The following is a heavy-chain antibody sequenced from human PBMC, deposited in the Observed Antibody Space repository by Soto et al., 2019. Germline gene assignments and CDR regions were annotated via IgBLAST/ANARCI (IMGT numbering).Heavy chain of an antibody. J-gene: IGHJ5*02. CDR2: IYHVGTS. CDR3: ARESTVGDTKFDP. Sequence: SETLSLTCTVSGDSLSSGRYYWTWLRQPPGKGLEWIGYIYHVGTSKYNRSLNSRATISLDTPKSQLSLRLRSVTAADTAVYFCARESTVGDTKFDPWDHGTLGTGSS. CDR1: GDSLSSGRYY. D-gene: IGHD1-26*01. V-gene: IGHV4-61*01.